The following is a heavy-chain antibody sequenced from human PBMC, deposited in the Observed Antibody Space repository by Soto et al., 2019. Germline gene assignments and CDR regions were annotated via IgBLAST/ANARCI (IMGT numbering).Heavy chain of an antibody. Sequence: SETLSLTCTVSGGSISSGGYYWSWIRQHPGKGLEWIGYIYYSGSTYYNPSLKSRVTISVDTSKNQFSLKLSSVTAADTAVYYCARALPTHSSGSLLDLWYFDLWGRGTLVTSPQ. D-gene: IGHD3-22*01. CDR1: GGSISSGGYY. CDR2: IYYSGST. V-gene: IGHV4-31*03. CDR3: ARALPTHSSGSLLDLWYFDL. J-gene: IGHJ2*01.